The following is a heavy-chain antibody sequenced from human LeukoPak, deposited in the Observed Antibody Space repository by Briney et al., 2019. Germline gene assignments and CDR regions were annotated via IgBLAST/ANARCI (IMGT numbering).Heavy chain of an antibody. CDR1: GGSISSGGYY. CDR2: IYYSGST. CDR3: ARSRSSWPFDY. J-gene: IGHJ4*02. Sequence: SETLSLTCTVSGGSISSGGYYWSWIRQHPGNGLEWIGYIYYSGSTYYNPSLKSRVTISVDTSKNQFSLKLSSVTAADTAVYYCARSRSSWPFDYWGQGTLVTVSS. D-gene: IGHD6-13*01. V-gene: IGHV4-31*03.